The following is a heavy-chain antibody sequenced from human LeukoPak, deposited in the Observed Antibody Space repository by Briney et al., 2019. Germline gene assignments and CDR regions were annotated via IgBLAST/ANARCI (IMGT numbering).Heavy chain of an antibody. CDR1: GGSISSSNW. Sequence: PSETLSLTCAVSGGSISSSNWWSWVRQPPGKGLESIGEIYHSGSTNYNPSLKSRVTISVDKSKNQFSLKLSSVTAADTAVYYCARVTVWFGESQDWGQGTLVTVSS. J-gene: IGHJ4*02. D-gene: IGHD3-10*01. CDR2: IYHSGST. CDR3: ARVTVWFGESQD. V-gene: IGHV4-4*02.